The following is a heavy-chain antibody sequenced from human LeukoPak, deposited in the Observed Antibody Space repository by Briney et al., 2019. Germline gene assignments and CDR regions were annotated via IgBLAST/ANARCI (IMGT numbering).Heavy chain of an antibody. CDR2: INHSGST. CDR3: ARGGSSGWYRPSGFDY. CDR1: GGSFSGYY. Sequence: SETLSLTCAVYGGSFSGYYWSWIRQPPGKGLEWIGEINHSGSTNYNPSLKSRVTISVDTSKNQFSLKLSSVTAADTAVYYCARGGSSGWYRPSGFDYWGQGTPVTVSS. V-gene: IGHV4-34*01. J-gene: IGHJ4*02. D-gene: IGHD6-19*01.